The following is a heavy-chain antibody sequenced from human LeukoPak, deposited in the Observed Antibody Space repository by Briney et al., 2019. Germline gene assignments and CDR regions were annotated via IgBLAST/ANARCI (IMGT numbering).Heavy chain of an antibody. Sequence: PSETLSLTCTVSGGSISSSSYYWGWIRQPPGKGLKWIGSIYYSGSTYYNPSLKSRVTISVDTSKNQFSLKLSSVTAADTAVYYCASIMTTVTTAGYWGQGTLVTVSS. J-gene: IGHJ4*02. D-gene: IGHD4-17*01. CDR1: GGSISSSSYY. V-gene: IGHV4-39*01. CDR2: IYYSGST. CDR3: ASIMTTVTTAGY.